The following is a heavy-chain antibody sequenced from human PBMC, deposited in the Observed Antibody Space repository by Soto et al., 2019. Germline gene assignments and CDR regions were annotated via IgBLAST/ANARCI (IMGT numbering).Heavy chain of an antibody. CDR3: ARSILSPYYLDY. CDR1: GGSISSGGYS. D-gene: IGHD2-21*01. Sequence: QLQLQESGSGLVKPSQTLSLTCAVSGGSISSGGYSWSWIRQPPGKGLEWIGYIYHSGSTYYYTSLKRRVTIAVDRSNNQFSLKLSSVTAADTAVYYCARSILSPYYLDYWGQGTLVTVSA. V-gene: IGHV4-30-2*01. CDR2: IYHSGST. J-gene: IGHJ4*02.